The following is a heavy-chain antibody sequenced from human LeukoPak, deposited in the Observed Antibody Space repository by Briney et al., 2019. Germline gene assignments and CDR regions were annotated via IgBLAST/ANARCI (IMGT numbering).Heavy chain of an antibody. CDR1: GGSFSGYY. Sequence: PSETLSLTCAVYGGSFSGYYWSWIRQPPGKGLEWIGSIYYSGSTYYNPSLKSRVTISVDTSKNQFSLKLSSVTAADTAVYYCARRIAVAGGGWFDPWGQGTLVTVSS. J-gene: IGHJ5*02. CDR2: IYYSGST. CDR3: ARRIAVAGGGWFDP. D-gene: IGHD6-19*01. V-gene: IGHV4-34*01.